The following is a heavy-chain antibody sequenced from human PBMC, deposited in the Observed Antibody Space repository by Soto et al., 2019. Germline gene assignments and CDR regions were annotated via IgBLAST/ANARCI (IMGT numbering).Heavy chain of an antibody. V-gene: IGHV1-46*03. CDR1: GYTFTSYY. J-gene: IGHJ1*01. D-gene: IGHD5-18*01. CDR2: INPSGGST. Sequence: ASVKVSCKASGYTFTSYYMHWVRHAPGQGLEWMGIINPSGGSTSYAQKFQGRVTMTRDTSTSTVYMELSSLRSEDTAVYYCARDREGGYSYGSFQHWGQGTLVTVSS. CDR3: ARDREGGYSYGSFQH.